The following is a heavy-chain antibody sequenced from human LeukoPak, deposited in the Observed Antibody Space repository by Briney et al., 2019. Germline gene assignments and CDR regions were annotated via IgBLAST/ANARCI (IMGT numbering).Heavy chain of an antibody. J-gene: IGHJ4*02. CDR2: IYPGDSDT. CDR1: GYSFTSYW. CDR3: ARLSIAVAGRLRMDFDY. Sequence: GESLKISCKGSGYSFTSYWIGWVRQMPGKGLEWMGIIYPGDSDTRYSPSFQGQVTISADKSISTAYLQWSSLRASDTAIYYCARLSIAVAGRLRMDFDYWGQGILVTVSS. V-gene: IGHV5-51*01. D-gene: IGHD6-19*01.